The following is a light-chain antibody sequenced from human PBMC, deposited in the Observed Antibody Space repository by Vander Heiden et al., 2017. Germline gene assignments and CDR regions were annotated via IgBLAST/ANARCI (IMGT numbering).Light chain of an antibody. V-gene: IGKV3-11*01. CDR2: DAS. CDR3: QQRSNWSPRASS. Sequence: EIVLTQSPATLSLSPGERATLSCRASQSVSSYLAWYQQKPGQAPRILIYDASNRATGIPARFSGSASAPDFTLTIRRLEPEEFAVYNCQQRSNWSPRASSFAQAT. J-gene: IGKJ2*03. CDR1: QSVSSY.